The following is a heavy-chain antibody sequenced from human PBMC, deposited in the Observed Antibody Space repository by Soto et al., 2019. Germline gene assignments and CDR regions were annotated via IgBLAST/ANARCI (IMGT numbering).Heavy chain of an antibody. Sequence: GGSLRLSCAASGFTFSNAWMSWVRQAPGKGLEWVGRIKSKTDGGTTDYAAPVKGRFTISRDDSKNTLDLQMNSLKTEDTAVYYCTTGLSYNWNYYYYMDVWGKGTTGTVSS. CDR1: GFTFSNAW. V-gene: IGHV3-15*01. J-gene: IGHJ6*03. CDR2: IKSKTDGGTT. CDR3: TTGLSYNWNYYYYMDV. D-gene: IGHD1-20*01.